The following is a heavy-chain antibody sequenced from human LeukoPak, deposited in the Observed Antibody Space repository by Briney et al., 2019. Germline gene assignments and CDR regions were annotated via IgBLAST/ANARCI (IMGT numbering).Heavy chain of an antibody. CDR3: ARGHSSGYPDAFDI. J-gene: IGHJ3*02. CDR2: INHSGST. Sequence: PSETLSLTCAVYGGSFSGYYWSWIRQPPGKGLEWIGEINHSGSTNYNPSLKSRVTISVDTSKNQFSLKLSSVTAADTAVYYCARGHSSGYPDAFDIWGQGTMVTVSS. D-gene: IGHD3-22*01. CDR1: GGSFSGYY. V-gene: IGHV4-34*01.